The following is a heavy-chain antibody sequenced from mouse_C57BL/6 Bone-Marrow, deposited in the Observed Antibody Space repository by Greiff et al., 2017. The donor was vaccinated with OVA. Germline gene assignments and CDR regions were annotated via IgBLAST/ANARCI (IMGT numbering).Heavy chain of an antibody. Sequence: VKLQESGAELVRPGTSVKVSCKASGYAFTNYLIEWVKQRPGQGLEWIGVINPGSGGTNYNEKFKGKATLTADKSSSTAYMQLSSLTSEDSAVYFCARSTVYYFDYWGQGTTLTVSS. J-gene: IGHJ2*01. CDR2: INPGSGGT. D-gene: IGHD1-1*01. CDR1: GYAFTNYL. V-gene: IGHV1-54*01. CDR3: ARSTVYYFDY.